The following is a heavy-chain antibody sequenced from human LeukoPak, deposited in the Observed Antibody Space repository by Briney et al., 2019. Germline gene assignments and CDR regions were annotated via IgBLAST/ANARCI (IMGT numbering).Heavy chain of an antibody. D-gene: IGHD3-10*01. V-gene: IGHV1-18*01. Sequence: ASVKVSCKASGYTFTSYGISWVRQAPGQGLEWMGWISAYNGNTNYAQKLQGRVTMTTDTSTSTAYMELRSLRSDDTAVYYCAGHTYGSGSYAAFDIWGQGTMVTVSS. J-gene: IGHJ3*02. CDR2: ISAYNGNT. CDR3: AGHTYGSGSYAAFDI. CDR1: GYTFTSYG.